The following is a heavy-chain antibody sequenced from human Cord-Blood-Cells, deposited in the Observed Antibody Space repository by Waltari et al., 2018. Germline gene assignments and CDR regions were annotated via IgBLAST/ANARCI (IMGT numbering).Heavy chain of an antibody. D-gene: IGHD2-2*01. CDR2: IIPILGIA. CDR3: ARVGCSSTSCYRFYYYYYYMDV. Sequence: QVQLVQSGAEVKKPGSSVKVSCKASGGTFSSYAISWLRQAPGQGLEWMGRIIPILGIANYAQKFQGRVTITADKSTSTDYMELSSLRSEATAVYYCARVGCSSTSCYRFYYYYYYMDVWGKGTTVTVSS. V-gene: IGHV1-69*09. CDR1: GGTFSSYA. J-gene: IGHJ6*03.